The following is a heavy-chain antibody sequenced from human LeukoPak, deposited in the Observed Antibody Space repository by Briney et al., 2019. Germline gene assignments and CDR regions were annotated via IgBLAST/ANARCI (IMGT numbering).Heavy chain of an antibody. Sequence: ASVKVSCKASGYTFTSYDINWVRQATGQGLEWMGWMNPNSGNTGYAQKFQGRVTITRNTSISTAYMELSSLRSEDTAVYYCARAFPWSIVVVPAAMSGENWFDPWGQGTLVTVSS. V-gene: IGHV1-8*03. J-gene: IGHJ5*02. D-gene: IGHD2-2*01. CDR3: ARAFPWSIVVVPAAMSGENWFDP. CDR2: MNPNSGNT. CDR1: GYTFTSYD.